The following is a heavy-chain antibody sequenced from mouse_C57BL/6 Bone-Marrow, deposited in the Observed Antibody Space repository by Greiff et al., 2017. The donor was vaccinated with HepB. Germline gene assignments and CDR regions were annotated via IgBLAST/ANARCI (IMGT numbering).Heavy chain of an antibody. J-gene: IGHJ2*01. V-gene: IGHV1-54*01. D-gene: IGHD1-1*01. CDR3: SRRIYYYGSSLDY. Sequence: VKLQESGAELVRPGTSVKVSCKASGYAFTNYLIEWVKQRPGQGLEWIGVINPGSGGTNYNEKFKGKATLTADKSSSTAYMQLSSLTSEDSAVYFCSRRIYYYGSSLDYWGQGTTLTVSS. CDR2: INPGSGGT. CDR1: GYAFTNYL.